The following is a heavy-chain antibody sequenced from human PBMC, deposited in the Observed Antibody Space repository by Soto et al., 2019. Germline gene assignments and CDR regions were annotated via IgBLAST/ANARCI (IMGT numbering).Heavy chain of an antibody. D-gene: IGHD3-10*01. V-gene: IGHV3-30-3*01. CDR1: GFTFSTYA. Sequence: QVQLVESGGGVVQPGRSLRLSCAASGFTFSTYAMHWVRRAPGKGLEWMAVISYDATNKYYADSVKGRFTISRDNSKNTLSVQLNSLRAEDTALYYCARDGGSYWGHGTMVIVSS. CDR3: ARDGGSY. CDR2: ISYDATNK. J-gene: IGHJ3*01.